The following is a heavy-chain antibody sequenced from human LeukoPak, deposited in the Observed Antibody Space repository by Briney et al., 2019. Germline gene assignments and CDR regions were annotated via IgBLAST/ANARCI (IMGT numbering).Heavy chain of an antibody. CDR3: AGTLYSSSWYGPLNYYYYGMDV. J-gene: IGHJ6*02. CDR2: IYYSGST. Sequence: PSETLSLTCTVSGGSISSYYWSWIRQPPGKGLEWIGYIYYSGSTNYNPSLKSRVTISVDTSKNQFSLKPSSVTAADTAVYYCAGTLYSSSWYGPLNYYYYGMDVWGQGTTVTVSS. CDR1: GGSISSYY. V-gene: IGHV4-59*01. D-gene: IGHD6-13*01.